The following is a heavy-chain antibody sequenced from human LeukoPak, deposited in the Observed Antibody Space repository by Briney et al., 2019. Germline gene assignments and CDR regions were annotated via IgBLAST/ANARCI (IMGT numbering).Heavy chain of an antibody. J-gene: IGHJ4*02. CDR1: GFTFSSYG. Sequence: PGGSLRLSCAASGFTFSSYGMHWVRQAPGKGLEWVAVIWYDGSNKYYADSVKGRFTISRDNSKNTLYLQMNSLRAEDTAVYYCASNGIVGATGVYYFDYWGQGTLVTVSS. CDR2: IWYDGSNK. V-gene: IGHV3-33*01. D-gene: IGHD1-26*01. CDR3: ASNGIVGATGVYYFDY.